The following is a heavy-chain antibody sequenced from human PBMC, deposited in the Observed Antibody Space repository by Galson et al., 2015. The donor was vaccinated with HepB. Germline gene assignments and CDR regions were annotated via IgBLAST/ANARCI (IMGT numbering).Heavy chain of an antibody. J-gene: IGHJ4*02. D-gene: IGHD6-13*01. V-gene: IGHV3-33*01. CDR1: GFTFSSYG. CDR2: IWYDGSNK. Sequence: SLRLSCAASGFTFSSYGMHWVRQAPGKGLKWVAVIWYDGSNKYYADSVKGRFTISRDNSKNTLYLQMNSLRAEDTAVYYCARDHGSLIAAAGTFDYWGQGTLVTVSS. CDR3: ARDHGSLIAAAGTFDY.